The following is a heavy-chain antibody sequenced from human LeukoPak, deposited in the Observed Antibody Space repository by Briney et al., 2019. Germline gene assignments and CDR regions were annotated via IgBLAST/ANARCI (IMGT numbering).Heavy chain of an antibody. V-gene: IGHV3-23*01. CDR1: GFTFSSYA. CDR2: ISGSGGST. CDR3: AHVVVTDSPSYFDY. D-gene: IGHD2-15*01. J-gene: IGHJ4*02. Sequence: RSGGSLRLSCAASGFTFSSYAMSWVRQAPGKGLEWVSAISGSGGSTYYADSVKGRFTISRDNSKNTLYLQMNSLRAEDTAVYYCAHVVVTDSPSYFDYWGQGTLVTVSS.